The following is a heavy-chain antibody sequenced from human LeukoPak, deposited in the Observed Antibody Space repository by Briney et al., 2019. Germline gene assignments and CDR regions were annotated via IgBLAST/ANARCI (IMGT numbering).Heavy chain of an antibody. V-gene: IGHV3-23*01. D-gene: IGHD6-19*01. CDR3: ARGRPHTRGWYYYYGMDV. Sequence: PGGSLRLSCAASGFTFSSYAMSWVRQAPGKGLEWVSAISGSGGSTYYADSVKGRFTISRDNSKNTLYLQMNSLRAEDTAVYYCARGRPHTRGWYYYYGMDVWGQGTTVTVSS. CDR1: GFTFSSYA. CDR2: ISGSGGST. J-gene: IGHJ6*02.